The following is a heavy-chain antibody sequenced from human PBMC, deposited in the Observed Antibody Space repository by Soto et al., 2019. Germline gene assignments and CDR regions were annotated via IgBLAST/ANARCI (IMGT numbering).Heavy chain of an antibody. CDR2: IIPIFGTA. Sequence: GASVKVSCKASGGTFSSYAISWVRQAPGQGLEWMGGIIPIFGTANYAQKFQGRVTITADESTSTAYMELSSLRSGDTAVYYCARGVVPAAIPYYYGMDVWGQGTTVTVSS. CDR3: ARGVVPAAIPYYYGMDV. CDR1: GGTFSSYA. V-gene: IGHV1-69*13. J-gene: IGHJ6*02. D-gene: IGHD2-2*01.